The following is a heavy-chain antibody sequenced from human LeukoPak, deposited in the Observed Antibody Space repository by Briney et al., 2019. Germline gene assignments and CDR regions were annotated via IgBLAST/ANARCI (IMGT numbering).Heavy chain of an antibody. CDR2: ISSRGTTI. Sequence: GGSLRLSCAASGFTFSSYSMNWVRQAPGKGLEWVSYISSRGTTIYYADSVKGRFTISRDNAKNSLYLQMSSLRAEDTAVYYCARVYYGSGSPRHFDYWGQGTLVTVSS. V-gene: IGHV3-48*04. CDR3: ARVYYGSGSPRHFDY. D-gene: IGHD3-10*01. CDR1: GFTFSSYS. J-gene: IGHJ4*02.